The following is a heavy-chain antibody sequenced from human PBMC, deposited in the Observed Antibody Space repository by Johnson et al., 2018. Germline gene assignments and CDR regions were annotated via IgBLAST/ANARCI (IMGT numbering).Heavy chain of an antibody. D-gene: IGHD3-10*01. CDR1: GFSFSSYA. V-gene: IGHV3-23*04. CDR2: ISGSGENT. CDR3: ASCKDPGPDPFGSAFEI. J-gene: IGHJ3*02. Sequence: EVQLVESGGGLVQPGGSLRLSCTASGFSFSSYAMSWVRQAPGKGLSWVSIISGSGENTYNADPVKGRFTTSRANSKKTLYLQMNSLKGEDTAIYYCASCKDPGPDPFGSAFEIWGQGTMVTVSS.